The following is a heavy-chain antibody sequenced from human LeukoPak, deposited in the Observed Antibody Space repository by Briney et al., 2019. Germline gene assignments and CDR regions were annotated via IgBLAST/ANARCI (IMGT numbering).Heavy chain of an antibody. V-gene: IGHV3-74*01. CDR3: AGDITMVRGVPFDY. CDR2: INSDGSST. Sequence: GGSLRLSCAASGFTFSSYWMHWVRQAPGKGLVWVSRINSDGSSTSYADSVKGRFTISRDNAKNTLYLQMNSLRAEDTAVYYCAGDITMVRGVPFDYWGQGTLVTVSS. CDR1: GFTFSSYW. J-gene: IGHJ4*02. D-gene: IGHD3-10*01.